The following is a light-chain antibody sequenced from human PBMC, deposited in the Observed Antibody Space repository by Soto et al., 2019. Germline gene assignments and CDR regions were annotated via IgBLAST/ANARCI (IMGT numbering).Light chain of an antibody. J-gene: IGKJ2*01. CDR2: DAS. CDR1: QSVSSY. Sequence: EIVLTQSPATLSLSPGDRATLSCRASQSVSSYLAWYQQKPAQAPRLLIYDASIRDTGIPARFSGSGSGTDFTLTISRLEHEDFTFYYCQQRSISPITFGQGTKLEIK. CDR3: QQRSISPIT. V-gene: IGKV3-11*01.